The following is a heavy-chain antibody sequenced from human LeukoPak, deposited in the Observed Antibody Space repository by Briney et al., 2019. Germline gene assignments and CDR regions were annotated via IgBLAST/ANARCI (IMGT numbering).Heavy chain of an antibody. J-gene: IGHJ4*02. CDR1: GGSFSGYY. Sequence: PSETLSLTCAVYGGSFSGYYWSWIRQPPGKGLEWIGEINYSGSTNYNPSLKSRVTISVDTSKNQFSLKLSSVTAADTAVYYCARDSYGPSSGWYPIDYWGQGTLVTVSS. D-gene: IGHD6-19*01. V-gene: IGHV4-34*01. CDR3: ARDSYGPSSGWYPIDY. CDR2: INYSGST.